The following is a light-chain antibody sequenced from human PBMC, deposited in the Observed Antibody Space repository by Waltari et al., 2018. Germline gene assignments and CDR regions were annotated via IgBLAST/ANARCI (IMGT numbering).Light chain of an antibody. CDR1: QSLGRN. CDR2: DVS. V-gene: IGKV3-15*01. CDR3: QQYGNWPLYT. J-gene: IGKJ2*01. Sequence: EIVMTQSPVALSASPGERATLSCRARQSLGRNLAWYQQKPGQAPRLLIYDVSTRATGVPARFSGSGSQTEFTLTISSLQSEDFAVYYCQQYGNWPLYTFGQGTKLEIK.